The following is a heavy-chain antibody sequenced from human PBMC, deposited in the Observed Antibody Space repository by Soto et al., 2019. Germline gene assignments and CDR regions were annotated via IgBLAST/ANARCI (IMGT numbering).Heavy chain of an antibody. D-gene: IGHD1-26*01. V-gene: IGHV1-69*06. CDR3: ASSSGNNYGVGTNYYFDY. Sequence: QVQLVQSGAEVKKPGSSVKVSCKTSVGTFSTYSIVWVRQAPGEGLEWMGGIIPIFGTANYAQKFQDRVTITADKSTNKAYMELSSLKSEDTAMYYCASSSGNNYGVGTNYYFDYWGQGTLVTVSS. CDR2: IIPIFGTA. J-gene: IGHJ4*02. CDR1: VGTFSTYS.